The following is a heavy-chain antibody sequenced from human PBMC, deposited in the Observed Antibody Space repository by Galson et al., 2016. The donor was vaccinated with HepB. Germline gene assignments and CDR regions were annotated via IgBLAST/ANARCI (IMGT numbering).Heavy chain of an antibody. D-gene: IGHD3-9*01. J-gene: IGHJ3*01. CDR1: GSGYTFSSYW. CDR2: INQDGREK. Sequence: SLRLSCAGSGSGYTFSSYWMTWVRQAPGKGLEWVASINQDGREKHYVDSLKGRFTISRDNAKKTLFLQMKKLRVYDTAVYYCARDGRYFDWLLSWPDAFDFWGQGTSVTVAT. CDR3: ARDGRYFDWLLSWPDAFDF. V-gene: IGHV3-7*03.